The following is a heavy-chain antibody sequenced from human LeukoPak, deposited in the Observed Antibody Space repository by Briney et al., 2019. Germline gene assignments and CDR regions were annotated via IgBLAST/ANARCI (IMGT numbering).Heavy chain of an antibody. D-gene: IGHD3-3*01. CDR3: ARGTFWSGYAAFDP. V-gene: IGHV4-34*01. CDR2: INHSGST. CDR1: GDSLSGYY. Sequence: PSETLSLTCAVYGDSLSGYYWSWIRQPPGKGLEWIGEINHSGSTNYNPSLKSRVTISVDTSKNQFSLKLSSVTAADTAVYYCARGTFWSGYAAFDPWGQGTLVTVSS. J-gene: IGHJ5*02.